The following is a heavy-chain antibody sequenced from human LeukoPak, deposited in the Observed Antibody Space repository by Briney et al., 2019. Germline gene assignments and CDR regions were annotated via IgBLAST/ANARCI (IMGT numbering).Heavy chain of an antibody. CDR3: ARDTRLYSGSGSYFLDY. J-gene: IGHJ4*02. V-gene: IGHV3-53*01. CDR2: IYSGGST. Sequence: PGGSLRLSCAASGFTVSSNYMSWVRQAPGKGLEWVSVIYSGGSTYYADSVKGRFTISGDNSKNTLYLQMNSLRAEDTAVYYCARDTRLYSGSGSYFLDYWGQGTLVTVSS. D-gene: IGHD3-10*01. CDR1: GFTVSSNY.